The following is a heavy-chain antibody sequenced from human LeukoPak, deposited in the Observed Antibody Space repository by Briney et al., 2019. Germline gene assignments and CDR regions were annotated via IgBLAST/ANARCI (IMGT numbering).Heavy chain of an antibody. J-gene: IGHJ2*01. D-gene: IGHD3-22*01. CDR2: ITKGSNYM. Sequence: GGSLRLSCAASGFSFTNYNMNWVRQAPGKGLEWVSSITKGSNYMYYADSVKGRSTISRHNSKNTLYLQMNSLRAEDTAVYYCARDHPYYYDSSGYYDGWYFDLWGRGTLVTVSS. CDR3: ARDHPYYYDSSGYYDGWYFDL. CDR1: GFSFTNYN. V-gene: IGHV3-21*04.